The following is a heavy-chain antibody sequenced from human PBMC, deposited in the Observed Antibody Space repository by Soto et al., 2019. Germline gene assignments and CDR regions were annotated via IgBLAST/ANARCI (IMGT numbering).Heavy chain of an antibody. CDR2: INHSGST. V-gene: IGHV4-34*01. J-gene: IGHJ4*02. CDR1: GGSFSGYY. Sequence: PSETLSLTCAVYGGSFSGYYCSWIRQPPGKGLEWIGEINHSGSTNYNPSLKSRVTISVDTSKNQFSLKLSSVTAADTAVYYCARGPRYGGKRHAFDYWGQGTLVTVSS. CDR3: ARGPRYGGKRHAFDY. D-gene: IGHD2-15*01.